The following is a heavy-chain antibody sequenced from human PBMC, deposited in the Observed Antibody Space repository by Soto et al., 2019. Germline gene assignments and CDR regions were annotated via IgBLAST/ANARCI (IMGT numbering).Heavy chain of an antibody. CDR3: ASTYYTGDSGPYDY. CDR1: GDPISSGGYY. D-gene: IGHD1-26*01. V-gene: IGHV4-31*03. CDR2: IYYSGTT. Sequence: PSETLSLTCTVSGDPISSGGYYWSWIRQHPGKGLEWIGYIYYSGTTYYNPSLESRVSISADTSENQFSLKVKSVTVADTAVYYCASTYYTGDSGPYDYWGQGTLVTVSS. J-gene: IGHJ4*02.